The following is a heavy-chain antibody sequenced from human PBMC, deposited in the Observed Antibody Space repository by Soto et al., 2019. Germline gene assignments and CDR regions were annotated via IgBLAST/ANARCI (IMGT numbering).Heavy chain of an antibody. Sequence: QVQLQESGPGLVKPSETLSLTCTVSGGSISSYYWSWIRQPPGKGLEWIGYIFYSGSTNYNPSLTSRVTISVDTSKNQFSLKLSSVTAADTAVYYCARDGATEGITWGQGTRVTVSS. J-gene: IGHJ5*02. CDR1: GGSISSYY. CDR3: ARDGATEGIT. V-gene: IGHV4-59*01. CDR2: IFYSGST. D-gene: IGHD1-20*01.